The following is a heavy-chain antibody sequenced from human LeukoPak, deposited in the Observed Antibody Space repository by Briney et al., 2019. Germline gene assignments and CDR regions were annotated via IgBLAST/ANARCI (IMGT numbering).Heavy chain of an antibody. CDR3: AKAQSMITFGGVIVIGPYYFDY. V-gene: IGHV3-23*01. J-gene: IGHJ4*02. D-gene: IGHD3-16*02. CDR1: GFTFSSYA. CDR2: ISGSGGST. Sequence: PGGSLRLSCAASGFTFSSYAMSWVRRAPGKGLEWVSAISGSGGSTYYADAVKGRVTISRENYKNTLYLQMNSLRAEDTAVYYCAKAQSMITFGGVIVIGPYYFDYWGQGTLVTVSS.